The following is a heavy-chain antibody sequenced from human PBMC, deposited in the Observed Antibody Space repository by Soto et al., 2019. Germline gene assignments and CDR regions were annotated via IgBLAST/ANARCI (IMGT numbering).Heavy chain of an antibody. D-gene: IGHD6-19*01. V-gene: IGHV3-33*06. CDR3: AKTAGQWLDLDY. CDR2: IWYDGSNK. J-gene: IGHJ4*02. CDR1: GFTFSSYG. Sequence: GGSLRLSCAASGFTFSSYGMHWVRQAPGKGLEWVAVIWYDGSNKYYAESVKGRFTISRDNSKNTLYLQMNSLRAEDTAVYYCAKTAGQWLDLDYWGQGTLVTVSS.